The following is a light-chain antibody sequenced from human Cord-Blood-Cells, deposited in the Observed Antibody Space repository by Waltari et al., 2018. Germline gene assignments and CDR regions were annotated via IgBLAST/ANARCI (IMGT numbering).Light chain of an antibody. Sequence: QSALTQPPSASGSPGQSVTLSCTGSNSDVGGYTYFYWYQQHPGKAPKLMIYEVSKRPSGVPDRFSGAKSGNTASLTVSGLQAEDEADYYCSSYAGSNNLGVFGGGTKLTVL. CDR3: SSYAGSNNLGV. V-gene: IGLV2-8*01. J-gene: IGLJ3*02. CDR2: EVS. CDR1: NSDVGGYTY.